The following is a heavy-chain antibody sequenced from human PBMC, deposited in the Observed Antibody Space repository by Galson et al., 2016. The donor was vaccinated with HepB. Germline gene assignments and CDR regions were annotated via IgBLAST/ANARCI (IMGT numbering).Heavy chain of an antibody. J-gene: IGHJ6*04. V-gene: IGHV3-48*03. CDR1: GFTFRSYE. CDR2: IGSSGSTI. Sequence: SLRLSCAASGFTFRSYEMNWVRQAPGKGLEWVSYIGSSGSTIYYADSVKGRFTISRDNAKNSLFLQMNSLRAEDTAVYYCARGRGMDVWGKGTTVTVSS. CDR3: ARGRGMDV.